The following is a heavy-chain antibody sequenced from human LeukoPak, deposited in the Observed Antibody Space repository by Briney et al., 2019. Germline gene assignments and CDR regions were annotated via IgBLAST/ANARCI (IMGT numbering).Heavy chain of an antibody. J-gene: IGHJ6*04. CDR2: ISYDGSNK. CDR1: GFTFSSYG. D-gene: IGHD2-15*01. V-gene: IGHV3-30*18. Sequence: GGSLTLSCAASGFTFSSYGMHWVRQAPGKGLEWVAVISYDGSNKYYADSVKGRFTISRDNSKNTLYLQMNSLRAEDTAVYYCAKGVYCSGGSCYSYYYYGMDVWGKGTTVTVSS. CDR3: AKGVYCSGGSCYSYYYYGMDV.